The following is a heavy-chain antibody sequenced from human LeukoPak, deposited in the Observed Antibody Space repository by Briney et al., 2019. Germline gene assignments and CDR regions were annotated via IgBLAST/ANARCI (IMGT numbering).Heavy chain of an antibody. D-gene: IGHD1-14*01. V-gene: IGHV3-23*01. Sequence: PGGSLRLSCVGSGFTFSICAMSWVRQAPGKGLERVSAVSSSGGNTYYADSVKGRFTISRDNSKNTLYLQMNSLRAEDTAIYYCAKEDKDPRGRTTSFDYWGQGTLVTVSS. CDR2: VSSSGGNT. CDR3: AKEDKDPRGRTTSFDY. J-gene: IGHJ4*02. CDR1: GFTFSICA.